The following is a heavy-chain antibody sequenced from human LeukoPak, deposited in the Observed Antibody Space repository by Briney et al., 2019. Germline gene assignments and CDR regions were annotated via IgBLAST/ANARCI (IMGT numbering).Heavy chain of an antibody. D-gene: IGHD6-19*01. CDR3: ARLTEGEQWLAYYFDY. V-gene: IGHV4-59*08. J-gene: IGHJ4*02. CDR2: IYDTGTPT. CDR1: GGSISGFV. Sequence: KPSETLSLTCTVSGGSISGFVWSWIRQPPGEGLDYIGFIYDTGTPTNYNPLLKSRVTLSVDTSKNQFSLNLKSVTAADTAVYYCARLTEGEQWLAYYFDYWGQGALVTVSS.